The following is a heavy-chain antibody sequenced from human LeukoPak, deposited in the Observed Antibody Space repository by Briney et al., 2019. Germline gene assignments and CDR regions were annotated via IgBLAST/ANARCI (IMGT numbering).Heavy chain of an antibody. CDR3: TTEYSYGLGAYYFDY. CDR1: GFTFSNAW. D-gene: IGHD5-18*01. V-gene: IGHV3-15*01. CDR2: IKSKTDGGTT. Sequence: GGSLRLSCAASGFTFSNAWMSWVRQAPGKGLEWVGRIKSKTDGGTTDYAATVKGRFTISRDYSKNTLYLQMNSLKTEDTAVYYCTTEYSYGLGAYYFDYWGQGTLVTVSS. J-gene: IGHJ4*02.